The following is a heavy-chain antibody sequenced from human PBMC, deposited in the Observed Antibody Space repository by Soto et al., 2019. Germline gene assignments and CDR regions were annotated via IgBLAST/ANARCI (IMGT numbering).Heavy chain of an antibody. CDR2: FDREDGET. V-gene: IGHV1-24*01. D-gene: IGHD3-3*01. J-gene: IGHJ5*02. CDR1: GYTLPELS. Sequence: ASVKVSCKVSGYTLPELSMHWVRQAPGEGLEWMGGFDREDGETIYAQKFQGRVTMTEDTSTDTAYMELSSLRSDDTAVYYCATVRVTIFRVVIWFDPWGQGTLVNVSS. CDR3: ATVRVTIFRVVIWFDP.